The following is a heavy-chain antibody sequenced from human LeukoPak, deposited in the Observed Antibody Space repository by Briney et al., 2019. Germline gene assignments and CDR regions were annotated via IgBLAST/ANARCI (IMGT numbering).Heavy chain of an antibody. CDR1: GGSFSGYY. D-gene: IGHD3-10*01. V-gene: IGHV4-34*01. CDR2: INHSGST. CDR3: AGHMVRGVTVNWFDP. J-gene: IGHJ5*02. Sequence: SETLSLTCAVYGGSFSGYYWSWIRQPPGKGLEWIGEINHSGSTNYNPSLKSRVTISVDTSKNQFSLKLSSVTAADTAVYYCAGHMVRGVTVNWFDPWGQGTLVTVSS.